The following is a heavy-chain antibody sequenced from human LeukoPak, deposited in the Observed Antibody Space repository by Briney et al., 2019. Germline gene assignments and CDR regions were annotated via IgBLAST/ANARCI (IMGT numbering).Heavy chain of an antibody. D-gene: IGHD3-16*02. J-gene: IGHJ4*02. CDR3: AREIYVWGSYRLIDY. V-gene: IGHV4-30-4*08. CDR1: GGSFSGYY. Sequence: KPSETLSLTCAVYGGSFSGYYWSWIRQPPGKGLEWIGYIYYSGSTYYNPSLKSRVTISVDTSKNQFSLKLSSVTAADTAVYYCAREIYVWGSYRLIDYWGQGTLVTVSS. CDR2: IYYSGST.